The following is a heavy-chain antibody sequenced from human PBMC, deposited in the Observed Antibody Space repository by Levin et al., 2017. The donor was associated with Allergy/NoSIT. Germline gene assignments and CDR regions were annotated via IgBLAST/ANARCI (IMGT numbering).Heavy chain of an antibody. Sequence: GESLKISCAASGFTLTSYGIHWVRQSPGKGLEWVAVIWYDGVNKYYADSVQGRFTMSRDTSKNTVYLQMDSLRGEDTAVYYCARAGGFNERDFFDYWGQGTLVTVPS. V-gene: IGHV3-33*01. CDR1: GFTLTSYG. J-gene: IGHJ4*02. CDR2: IWYDGVNK. CDR3: ARAGGFNERDFFDY. D-gene: IGHD3-3*01.